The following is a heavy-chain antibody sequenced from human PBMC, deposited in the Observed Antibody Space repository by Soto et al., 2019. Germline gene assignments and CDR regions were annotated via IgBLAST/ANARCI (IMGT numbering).Heavy chain of an antibody. D-gene: IGHD2-21*02. CDR1: GGSVSSGSYY. Sequence: PSQTLSLTCTVSGGSVSSGSYYWSWIRQPPGKGLEWIGYIFYSGSTSYNPSLKSRVTISVDTPKNQFSLKLSSVTAADTAIYYCARGGRRDAVLVTGVAYSWAQGTVVPVSS. CDR3: ARGGRRDAVLVTGVAYS. CDR2: IFYSGST. V-gene: IGHV4-61*01. J-gene: IGHJ4*02.